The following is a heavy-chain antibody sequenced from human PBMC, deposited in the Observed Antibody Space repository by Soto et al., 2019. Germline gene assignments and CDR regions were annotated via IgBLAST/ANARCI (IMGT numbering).Heavy chain of an antibody. V-gene: IGHV1-18*01. CDR2: ISAYNGNT. CDR3: IQFGIAAALA. Sequence: ASVKVSCKASGYTFTIHGITWVLRAPGEGLEWMGWISAYNGNTNYTQKLQGRLTMTTDTSTSTAYMELRSLRSDDTAVYYCIQFGIAAALAWGEGTLVTVSS. D-gene: IGHD6-13*01. J-gene: IGHJ1*01. CDR1: GYTFTIHG.